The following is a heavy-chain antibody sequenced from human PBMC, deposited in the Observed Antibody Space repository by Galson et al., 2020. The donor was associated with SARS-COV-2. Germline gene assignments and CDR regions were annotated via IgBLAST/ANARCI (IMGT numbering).Heavy chain of an antibody. D-gene: IGHD3-22*01. V-gene: IGHV3-23*01. CDR1: AFTFSNYA. CDR2: VSSSGGTT. J-gene: IGHJ4*02. Sequence: TGGSLRLSCTASAFTFSNYAMSWVRQAPGKGLEWVSLVSSSGGTTYYADSVKGRFTISRDNSRNTLYLQMNSLRAEDTAVYYCAKYGHTYYYDRGGYYGAPLDSWGPGTLVTVSS. CDR3: AKYGHTYYYDRGGYYGAPLDS.